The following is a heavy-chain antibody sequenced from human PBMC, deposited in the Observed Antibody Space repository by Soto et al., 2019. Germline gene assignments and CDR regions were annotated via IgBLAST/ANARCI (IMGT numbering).Heavy chain of an antibody. Sequence: QVQLVQSGAEVKKPGASVKVSCKASGYTFTNYYIHWVRQAPRQGLEWMGIINPSGGSTSYAQKSQGRVTMTSDTSTSTVYMELSSLRSEDTAVYYCARRDGRGSSGFYYYYGMDVWGHGTTVTVSS. J-gene: IGHJ6*02. CDR3: ARRDGRGSSGFYYYYGMDV. V-gene: IGHV1-46*01. D-gene: IGHD6-25*01. CDR2: INPSGGST. CDR1: GYTFTNYY.